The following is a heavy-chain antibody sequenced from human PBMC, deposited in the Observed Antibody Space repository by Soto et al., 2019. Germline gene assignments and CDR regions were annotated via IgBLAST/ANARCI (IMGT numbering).Heavy chain of an antibody. Sequence: QVQLVQSGAEVKEPGDSVRVSCEASGYTFTAYYIHWVRQAPGQGLEWMGWINPKFGDTNYAQDCQGRFSMTRDMSISTVYMELSRLTSDDTAIYYCARNMDYYYGRGSGNGHGVWGQGTTVTVFS. CDR1: GYTFTAYY. V-gene: IGHV1-2*02. J-gene: IGHJ6*02. D-gene: IGHD3-10*02. CDR3: ARNMDYYYGRGSGNGHGV. CDR2: INPKFGDT.